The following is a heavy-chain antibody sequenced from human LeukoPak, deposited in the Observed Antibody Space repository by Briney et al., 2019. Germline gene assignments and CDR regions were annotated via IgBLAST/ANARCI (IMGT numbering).Heavy chain of an antibody. CDR2: INHSGST. Sequence: PSETLSLTCAVYGGSFSGYYWSWIRQPPGKGLEWIGEINHSGSTNYNPSLKSRVTISVDTSKNQFSLKLSSVTAADTAVYYCARISAGTGYWGQGTLVTVSS. V-gene: IGHV4-34*01. D-gene: IGHD6-13*01. CDR1: GGSFSGYY. CDR3: ARISAGTGY. J-gene: IGHJ4*02.